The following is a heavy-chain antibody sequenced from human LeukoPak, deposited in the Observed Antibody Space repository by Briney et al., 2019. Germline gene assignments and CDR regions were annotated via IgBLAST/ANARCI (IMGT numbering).Heavy chain of an antibody. CDR2: IHYTGGT. J-gene: IGHJ4*02. V-gene: IGHV4-59*01. CDR3: ARTGSSGSFSDY. CDR1: AGSLSTYW. D-gene: IGHD3-10*01. Sequence: SETLSLTCSVSAGSLSTYWWSWIRQPPGRGLEWIGFIHYTGGTLYNPSLKSRVTLSVDVSKSQFSLCLTSATTADTAVYYCARTGSSGSFSDYWGQGTLVTVSS.